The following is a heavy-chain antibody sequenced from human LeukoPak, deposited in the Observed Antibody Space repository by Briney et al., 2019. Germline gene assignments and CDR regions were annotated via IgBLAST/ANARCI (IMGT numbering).Heavy chain of an antibody. CDR1: GFTFSSYA. V-gene: IGHV3-23*01. CDR2: ISFTGDNA. Sequence: PGGSLRLSCAASGFTFSSYAMNWVRQAPGKGLEWVSTISFTGDNAFYADSVKGRFTISRDRSKNTLYLQMNTLRVEDTAVYYCAKGRHPIDFWSGFMTVFDYWGQGTLVTVSS. J-gene: IGHJ4*02. D-gene: IGHD3-3*01. CDR3: AKGRHPIDFWSGFMTVFDY.